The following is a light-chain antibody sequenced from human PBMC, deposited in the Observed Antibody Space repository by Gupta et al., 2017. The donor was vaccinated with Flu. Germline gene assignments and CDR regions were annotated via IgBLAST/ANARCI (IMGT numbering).Light chain of an antibody. V-gene: IGKV3-11*01. Sequence: ELVLTQSPATLSLSPGERATLSCRASQSVRNFLAWDQQKPGQSPRLLIYDVFNRATGIPARFSGSGSGTDFILTISSLEPEDFAGYYGQLSYAFGGGTKVEI. J-gene: IGKJ4*01. CDR3: QLSYA. CDR1: QSVRNF. CDR2: DVF.